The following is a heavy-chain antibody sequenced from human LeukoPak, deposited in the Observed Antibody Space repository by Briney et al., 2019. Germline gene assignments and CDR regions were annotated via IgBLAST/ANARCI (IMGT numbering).Heavy chain of an antibody. D-gene: IGHD3-22*01. J-gene: IGHJ4*02. V-gene: IGHV4-59*01. CDR1: GGSISSYY. CDR3: ARIYYDSSGYYYVFDY. Sequence: PSETLSLTCTVSGGSISSYYWSWIRQSPGKGLEWIGYIYYSGSTNYNPSLKSRVTISVDTSKNQFSLKLSSVTAADTAVYYCARIYYDSSGYYYVFDYWGQGTLVTVSS. CDR2: IYYSGST.